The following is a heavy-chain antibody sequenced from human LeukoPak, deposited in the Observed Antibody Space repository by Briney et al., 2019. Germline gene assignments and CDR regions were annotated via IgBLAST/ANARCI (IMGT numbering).Heavy chain of an antibody. D-gene: IGHD4-23*01. CDR1: GLTFNTYS. V-gene: IGHV3-21*01. CDR2: ISSSSDYI. CDR3: ARDGFGGNPVGYYYYYMDV. J-gene: IGHJ6*03. Sequence: GGSLRLSCAASGLTFNTYSMNWVRQAPGKGLEWVSSISSSSDYIYYADSVKGRFSISRDNAKNSLYLQMNSPRAEDTAVYYCARDGFGGNPVGYYYYYMDVWGKGTTVTVSS.